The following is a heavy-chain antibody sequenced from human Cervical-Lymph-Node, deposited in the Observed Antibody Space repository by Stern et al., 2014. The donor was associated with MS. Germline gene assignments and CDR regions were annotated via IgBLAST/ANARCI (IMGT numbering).Heavy chain of an antibody. CDR3: ASNLFGARDAFDI. V-gene: IGHV7-4-1*02. Sequence: VHLVESGSELKKPGASVKVSCKASGYTFTSYAMNWVRQAPGQGLEWMGWINTNTGNPTYAHGFTGRFVFSLDTSVSTAYLQISSLKAEDTAVYYCASNLFGARDAFDIWGQGTMVTVSS. J-gene: IGHJ3*02. CDR1: GYTFTSYA. D-gene: IGHD2-21*01. CDR2: INTNTGNP.